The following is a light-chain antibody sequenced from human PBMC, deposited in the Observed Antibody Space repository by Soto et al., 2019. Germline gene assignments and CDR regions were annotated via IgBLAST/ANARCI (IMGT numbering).Light chain of an antibody. CDR2: QDS. Sequence: YELTQPPSVSVSPGQTASITCSGDELGDKYACWYQQKPGQSPVLVIYQDSKRPSGIPERFSGSNSGNTATLTISGTQAMDEADYYCQAWDSSTYVFGTGTKVTVL. J-gene: IGLJ1*01. CDR1: ELGDKY. CDR3: QAWDSSTYV. V-gene: IGLV3-1*01.